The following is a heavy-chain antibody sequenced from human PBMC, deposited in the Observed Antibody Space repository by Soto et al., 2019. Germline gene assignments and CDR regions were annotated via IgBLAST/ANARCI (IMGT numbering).Heavy chain of an antibody. V-gene: IGHV1-69*12. J-gene: IGHJ4*02. D-gene: IGHD1-26*01. Sequence: QVQLVQSGAEVKKPGSSVKVSCKASGGTFSSYAISWVRQAPGQGLEWMGGIIPIFGTANYAQKFQGRVTIPADEATSTADMELSSLRSEDTAVYYCARGDGYNAPTTFDYWGQGTLVTVSS. CDR3: ARGDGYNAPTTFDY. CDR2: IIPIFGTA. CDR1: GGTFSSYA.